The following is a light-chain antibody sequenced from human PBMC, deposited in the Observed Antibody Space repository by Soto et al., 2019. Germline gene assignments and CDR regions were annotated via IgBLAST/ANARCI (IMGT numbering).Light chain of an antibody. CDR1: QAISSW. CDR2: AAS. J-gene: IGKJ2*01. CDR3: QQANSLPYT. Sequence: DIQMTQSPPYVSASEGDRVTITCRASQAISSWLAWYQQKPGTAPKLLIYAASTLQSGVPSRFSGSGSGTEFTLTISRLQPEDFATYYCQQANSLPYTFGQGTKLEIK. V-gene: IGKV1-12*01.